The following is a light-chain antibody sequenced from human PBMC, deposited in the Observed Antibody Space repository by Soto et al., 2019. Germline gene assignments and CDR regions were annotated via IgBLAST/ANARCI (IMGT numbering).Light chain of an antibody. CDR3: GTWDSSLSVAV. V-gene: IGLV1-51*01. CDR1: SSNIGDNY. J-gene: IGLJ7*01. Sequence: QSELTQPPSVSAAAGQKVTISCSGSSSNIGDNYVSWYQQVPGKAPKLLIYDNDQRSSGTPDRFSAYKSGTSATLGITGLQTGDEADYYCGTWDSSLSVAVFGGGTQLTVL. CDR2: DND.